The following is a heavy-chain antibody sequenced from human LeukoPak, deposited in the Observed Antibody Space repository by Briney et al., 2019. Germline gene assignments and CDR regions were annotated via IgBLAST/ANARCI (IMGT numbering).Heavy chain of an antibody. V-gene: IGHV1-3*01. CDR3: ARGTNVVVVPAAMGY. CDR1: GYTFTNYT. J-gene: IGHJ4*02. D-gene: IGHD2-2*01. Sequence: ASVKVSCKASGYTFTNYTLNWVRQAPGQRLEWMGWINAGNGNTKYSQKFQGRVTITRDTSASTAYMELSSLRSEDTAVYYCARGTNVVVVPAAMGYWGQGTLVTVSS. CDR2: INAGNGNT.